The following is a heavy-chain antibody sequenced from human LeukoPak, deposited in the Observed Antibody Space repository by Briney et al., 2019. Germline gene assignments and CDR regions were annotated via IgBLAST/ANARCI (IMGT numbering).Heavy chain of an antibody. J-gene: IGHJ4*02. CDR3: AKDRVDEYSSSRFDY. CDR1: GFTFSSYS. Sequence: GGSLRLSCAASGFTFSSYSMNWVRQAPGKGLEWVSSISSSSSYIYYADSVKGRFTISRDNSKNTLYLQMNSLRAEDTAVYYCAKDRVDEYSSSRFDYWGQGTLVTVSS. CDR2: ISSSSSYI. V-gene: IGHV3-21*01. D-gene: IGHD6-6*01.